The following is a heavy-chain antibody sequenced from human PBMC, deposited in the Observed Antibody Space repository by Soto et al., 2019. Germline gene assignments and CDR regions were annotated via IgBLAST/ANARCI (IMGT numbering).Heavy chain of an antibody. Sequence: EVQLLESGGGLVQPGGSLRLSCAASGFTFSSYAMSWVRQAPGKGLEWVSAISGSGGSTYYADSVKGRFTISRDNSKNTLYLQMNSLRAEDTAVYYCAKSENYYDSSGYYTHFDYWGQGTLVTVSS. CDR1: GFTFSSYA. D-gene: IGHD3-22*01. CDR3: AKSENYYDSSGYYTHFDY. J-gene: IGHJ4*02. CDR2: ISGSGGST. V-gene: IGHV3-23*01.